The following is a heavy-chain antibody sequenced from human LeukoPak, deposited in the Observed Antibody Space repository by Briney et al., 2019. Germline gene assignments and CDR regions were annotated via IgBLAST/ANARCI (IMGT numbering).Heavy chain of an antibody. CDR1: GGSISSYY. V-gene: IGHV4-59*08. J-gene: IGHJ5*02. CDR3: ASLTGSASELYNCFDP. CDR2: IYYSGST. Sequence: SETLSLTCTVSGGSISSYYWSWIRQPPGKGLEWIGYIYYSGSTTYNPSLKSRVTISVDTSKNQFSLKLNSVTAADTAVYYCASLTGSASELYNCFDPWGQGNLVTVSS. D-gene: IGHD3-10*01.